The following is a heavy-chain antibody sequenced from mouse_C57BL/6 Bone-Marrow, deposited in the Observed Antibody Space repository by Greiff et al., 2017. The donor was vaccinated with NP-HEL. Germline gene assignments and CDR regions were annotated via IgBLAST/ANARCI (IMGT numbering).Heavy chain of an antibody. V-gene: IGHV5-12*01. CDR1: GFTFSDYY. CDR3: AILRGTY. D-gene: IGHD1-1*01. Sequence: EVQLVESGGGLVQPGGSLKLSCAASGFTFSDYYMYWVRQTPEKRLEWVAYISNGGGSTYYPDTVKGRFTISRDNAKNTLYLQMSRLKSEDTAMYYCAILRGTYWGQGTLVTVSA. J-gene: IGHJ3*01. CDR2: ISNGGGST.